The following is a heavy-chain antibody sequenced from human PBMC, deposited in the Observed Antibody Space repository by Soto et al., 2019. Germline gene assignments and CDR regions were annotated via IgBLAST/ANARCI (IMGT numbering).Heavy chain of an antibody. CDR1: GFTFSRYG. CDR3: VKNSYYETLIGFDYFDY. Sequence: PGGSLRLSCIASGFTFSRYGMHWVRQAPGKGLEWVAVMSYDGSNKWYADSVKGRFGVSRDNSKNTLFLEMNSLRAEDTGLYYCVKNSYYETLIGFDYFDYWGQGAPVTVSS. V-gene: IGHV3-30*18. J-gene: IGHJ4*02. CDR2: MSYDGSNK. D-gene: IGHD3-9*01.